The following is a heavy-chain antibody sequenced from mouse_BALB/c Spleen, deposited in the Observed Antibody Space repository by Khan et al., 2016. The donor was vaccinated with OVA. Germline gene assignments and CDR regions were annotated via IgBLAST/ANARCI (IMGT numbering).Heavy chain of an antibody. CDR3: ARRSV. V-gene: IGHV3-2*02. CDR1: GYSITSDYA. Sequence: EVKLLGSGPGLVKPSQSLSLTCTVTGYSITSDYAWNWIRQFPGNKLEWMGYITYSGSTSYNPSLKSRISITRDTSKNQFFLQLNSVTTEDTTTYFCARRSVWGAGTTVTVSS. CDR2: ITYSGST. J-gene: IGHJ1*01.